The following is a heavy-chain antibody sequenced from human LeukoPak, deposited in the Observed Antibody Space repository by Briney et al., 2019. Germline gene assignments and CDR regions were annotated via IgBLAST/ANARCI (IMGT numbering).Heavy chain of an antibody. Sequence: KSSETLSLTCTVSGGSVSSENFYWSQIRQPPGKGLEWIGYIYYSGSTNYNPSLKSRVTISVDTSKNQFSLKLSSVTAADTAVYYCARLAEEWELKDAPRGGYYFDYWGQGTLVTVSS. J-gene: IGHJ4*02. D-gene: IGHD1-26*01. CDR2: IYYSGST. CDR1: GGSVSSENFY. V-gene: IGHV4-61*01. CDR3: ARLAEEWELKDAPRGGYYFDY.